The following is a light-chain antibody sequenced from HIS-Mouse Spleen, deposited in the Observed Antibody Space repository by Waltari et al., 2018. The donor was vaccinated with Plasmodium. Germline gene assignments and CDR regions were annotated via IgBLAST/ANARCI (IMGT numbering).Light chain of an antibody. CDR3: QAWNSSTDYV. J-gene: IGLJ1*01. Sequence: SYEPTQPPSVSASPGPTASITCSGAPVGGQYSRWYQQEPGQSPVLVIYQDSKRPAGIPGRFSGTNSGNTATLTSSGNQAMDEADYYCQAWNSSTDYVFGTGTKVTVL. CDR2: QDS. V-gene: IGLV3-1*01. CDR1: PVGGQY.